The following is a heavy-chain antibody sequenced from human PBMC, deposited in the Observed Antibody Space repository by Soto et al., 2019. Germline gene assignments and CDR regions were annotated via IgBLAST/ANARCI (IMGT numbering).Heavy chain of an antibody. Sequence: PSETLSLTCTVSGGSIRSYYWNWIRQPPGKGLEWIGSIHYSGSTDYNLSLKSRLTMSVDTSKNQFSLKLSSVTAADTAVYYCARGADPYYDSSGYFDYWGQGTLVTVSS. CDR3: ARGADPYYDSSGYFDY. CDR1: GGSIRSYY. V-gene: IGHV4-59*01. CDR2: IHYSGST. J-gene: IGHJ4*02. D-gene: IGHD3-22*01.